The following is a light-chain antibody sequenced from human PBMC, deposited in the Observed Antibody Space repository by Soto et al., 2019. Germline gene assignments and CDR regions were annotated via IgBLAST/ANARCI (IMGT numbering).Light chain of an antibody. CDR3: QQFSSYPLT. CDR2: DAS. CDR1: QSVNFN. Sequence: EIVMTQSPATLSVSPGERATLSCMASQSVNFNLAWYQQKPGQAPRLLIYDASSRATGIPDRFSGGGSGTDFTLTISRLEPEDFAVYYCQQFSSYPLTFGGGTKVDIK. V-gene: IGKV3-20*01. J-gene: IGKJ4*01.